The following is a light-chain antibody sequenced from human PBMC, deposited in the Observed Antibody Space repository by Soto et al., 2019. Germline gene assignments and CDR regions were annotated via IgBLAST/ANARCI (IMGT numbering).Light chain of an antibody. J-gene: IGKJ1*01. CDR3: QQYGSSPWT. CDR1: QSVSSSY. CDR2: DAA. V-gene: IGKV3-20*01. Sequence: EIVLTQSPGTLSVSPGERATLSCRASQSVSSSYLAWYQQKPGQAPRLLIYDAASRATGIPDRFSGSGSGTDLTLTISRLEPEDFAVYYCQQYGSSPWTFGQGTKVEIK.